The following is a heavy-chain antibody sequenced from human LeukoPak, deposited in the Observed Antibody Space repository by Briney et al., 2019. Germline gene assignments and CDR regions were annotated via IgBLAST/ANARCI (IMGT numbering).Heavy chain of an antibody. J-gene: IGHJ3*01. V-gene: IGHV3-66*01. CDR3: ARAVHYYDSLGAAFDL. Sequence: GGSLRLSCAASGFTVSSNYMSWVRQAPGKGLEWVSVIYSGGSTYYADSAPGRFTISRDNSKNTLYLQMNSLRAEDTAVYYCARAVHYYDSLGAAFDLWGQGTMVTVSS. D-gene: IGHD3-22*01. CDR1: GFTVSSNY. CDR2: IYSGGST.